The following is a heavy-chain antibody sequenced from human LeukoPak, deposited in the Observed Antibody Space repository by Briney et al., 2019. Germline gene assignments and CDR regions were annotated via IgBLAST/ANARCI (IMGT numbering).Heavy chain of an antibody. J-gene: IGHJ6*03. CDR3: ARDGGYYYGSDYYYMDV. D-gene: IGHD3-10*01. CDR2: IIPIFGTA. CDR1: GGTFSSYA. Sequence: SVKVSCKASGGTFSSYAISWVRQAPGQGLEWMGGIIPIFGTANYAQKFQGRVTITADKSASTAYMELSSLRSEDTAVYYCARDGGYYYGSDYYYMDVWGKGTTVTISS. V-gene: IGHV1-69*06.